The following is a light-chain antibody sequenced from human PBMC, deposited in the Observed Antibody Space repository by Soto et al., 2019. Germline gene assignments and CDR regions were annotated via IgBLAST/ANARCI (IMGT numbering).Light chain of an antibody. J-gene: IGLJ2*01. V-gene: IGLV7-46*01. CDR3: FLTYSGSRV. CDR2: DVN. Sequence: QAVVTQETSLTVSPGGTVTLTCGSSTGPVTSGHYPYWFQQRPGQGPRTLIYDVNRKHSWTPARFSGSLLGGKAALTLSGAQPEDEADYHCFLTYSGSRVFGGGTKVTVL. CDR1: TGPVTSGHY.